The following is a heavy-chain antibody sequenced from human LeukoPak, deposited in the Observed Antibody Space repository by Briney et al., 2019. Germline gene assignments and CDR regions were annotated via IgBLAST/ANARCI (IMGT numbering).Heavy chain of an antibody. CDR3: ARDCGSGGSCYSNYYYYGMDV. J-gene: IGHJ6*02. CDR2: IYTSGST. D-gene: IGHD2-15*01. Sequence: PSETLSLTCTVSGGSITSYYWSWIRQPPGKGLEWIGRIYTSGSTNYNPSLKSRVTMSVDTSKNQFSLKLSSVTAADTAVYYCARDCGSGGSCYSNYYYYGMDVWGQGTTVTVSS. CDR1: GGSITSYY. V-gene: IGHV4-4*07.